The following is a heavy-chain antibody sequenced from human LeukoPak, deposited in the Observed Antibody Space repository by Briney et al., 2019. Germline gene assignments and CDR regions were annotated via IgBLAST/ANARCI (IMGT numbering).Heavy chain of an antibody. CDR3: ARDWLGSGWDY. CDR2: IRSSVTTT. CDR1: GFPFSDFY. J-gene: IGHJ4*02. Sequence: GGSLRLSCAASGFPFSDFYMTWIRRAPGKGLEWVAHIRSSVTTTYYADSVKGRFTIARDNGKNSLYLQMNSLRAEDTAVYYCARDWLGSGWDYWGQGILVTVSS. V-gene: IGHV3-11*01. D-gene: IGHD6-19*01.